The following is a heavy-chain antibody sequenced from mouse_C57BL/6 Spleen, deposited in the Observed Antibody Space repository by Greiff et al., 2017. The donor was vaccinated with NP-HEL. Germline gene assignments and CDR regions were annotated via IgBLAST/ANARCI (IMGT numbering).Heavy chain of an antibody. J-gene: IGHJ4*01. Sequence: VQLQQSGAELVRPGASVKLSCKASGYTFTDYYINWVKQRPGQGLEWIARIYPGSGNTYYNEKFKGKATLTAEKSSSTAYMQISSLTSEDSAVYFCSRQNYAMDYWGQGTSVTVAS. CDR2: IYPGSGNT. V-gene: IGHV1-76*01. CDR1: GYTFTDYY. CDR3: SRQNYAMDY.